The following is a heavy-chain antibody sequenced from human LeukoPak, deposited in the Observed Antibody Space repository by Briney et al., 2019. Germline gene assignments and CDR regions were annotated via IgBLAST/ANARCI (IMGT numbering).Heavy chain of an antibody. CDR1: GFTFSSYS. CDR2: ISSSSSYI. D-gene: IGHD5-12*01. Sequence: GGSLRLSCAASGFTFSSYSMNGVRQARAKGLEGVSSISSSSSYIYYADSVKGRFTISRDNAKNSLYLQMNSLRAEDTAVYYCARDAYSGYEDAFDIWGQGTMVTVSS. J-gene: IGHJ3*02. CDR3: ARDAYSGYEDAFDI. V-gene: IGHV3-21*01.